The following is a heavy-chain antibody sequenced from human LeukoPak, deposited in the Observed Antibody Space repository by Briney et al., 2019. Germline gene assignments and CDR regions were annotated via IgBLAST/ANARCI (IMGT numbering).Heavy chain of an antibody. CDR2: IDGDNDK. Sequence: SGPALVKPTQTLTLTCTFSGFSLSTSRMSISWIRQPPGKALEWLALIDGDNDKFYGTSLKTRLSISKDTSRNQVVLTMTNMDPVDTATYFCVRSLEGLSYGQGSFDPWGQGTLVTVSS. CDR3: VRSLEGLSYGQGSFDP. J-gene: IGHJ5*02. CDR1: GFSLSTSRMS. D-gene: IGHD3-16*01. V-gene: IGHV2-70*01.